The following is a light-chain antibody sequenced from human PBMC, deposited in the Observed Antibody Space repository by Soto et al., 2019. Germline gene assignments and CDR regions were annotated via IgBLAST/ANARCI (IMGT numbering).Light chain of an antibody. V-gene: IGLV2-14*01. J-gene: IGLJ1*01. CDR2: EVS. CDR1: SSDVGGYNY. Sequence: QSALTQPASVSGSPGQSITISCTGTSSDVGGYNYVSWYQQHPGKAPKLMIYEVSNRPTGVSNRFSGSKSGNTASLTISGLQAEDEADYYCSSYTSSSTLEVFGTATKRTVL. CDR3: SSYTSSSTLEV.